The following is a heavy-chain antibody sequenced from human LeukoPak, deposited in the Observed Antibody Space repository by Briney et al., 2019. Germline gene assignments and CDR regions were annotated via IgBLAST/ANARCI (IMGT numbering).Heavy chain of an antibody. CDR2: INPNSGGT. J-gene: IGHJ4*02. D-gene: IGHD6-19*01. CDR1: GYTFTSYG. V-gene: IGHV1-2*02. CDR3: ARSSSGWSYFDY. Sequence: ASVKVSCKASGYTFTSYGISWVRQAPGQGLEWMGWINPNSGGTNYAQKFQGRVTMTRDTSISTAYMELSRLRSDDTAVYYCARSSSGWSYFDYWGQGTLVTVSS.